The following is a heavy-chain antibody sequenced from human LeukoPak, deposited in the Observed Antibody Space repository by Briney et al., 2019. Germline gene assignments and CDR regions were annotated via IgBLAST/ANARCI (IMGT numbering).Heavy chain of an antibody. J-gene: IGHJ4*02. Sequence: SVKVSCKASGGTFSSYAISWVRQAPGQGLGWMGRIIPILGIANYAQKFQGRVTITADKSTSTAYMELSSLRSEDTAVYYCAREEAAAAPSFDYWGQGTLVTVSS. CDR2: IIPILGIA. D-gene: IGHD6-13*01. CDR3: AREEAAAAPSFDY. V-gene: IGHV1-69*04. CDR1: GGTFSSYA.